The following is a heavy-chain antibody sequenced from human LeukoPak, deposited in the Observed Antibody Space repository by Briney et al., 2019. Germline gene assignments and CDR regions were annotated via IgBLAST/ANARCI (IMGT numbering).Heavy chain of an antibody. CDR2: INGDGSST. CDR3: AKSHGYSYGFDY. V-gene: IGHV3-74*01. J-gene: IGHJ4*02. Sequence: PGGSLRLSCAASGFTFSSYWMHWVRQAPGKGLVGVSRINGDGSSTSHADSVKGRFSISRDNAKNTLYLQMNSLRAEDTAVYYCAKSHGYSYGFDYWGQGTLVTVSS. D-gene: IGHD5-18*01. CDR1: GFTFSSYW.